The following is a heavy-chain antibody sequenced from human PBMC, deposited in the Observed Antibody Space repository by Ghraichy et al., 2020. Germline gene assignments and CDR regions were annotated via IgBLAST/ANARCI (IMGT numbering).Heavy chain of an antibody. J-gene: IGHJ4*02. V-gene: IGHV3-21*01. D-gene: IGHD2-15*01. CDR3: ARAFDSGYCSGGSCPLDY. Sequence: SVKGRFTISRDNAKNSLYLQMNSLRAEDTAVYYCARAFDSGYCSGGSCPLDYWGQGTLVTVSS.